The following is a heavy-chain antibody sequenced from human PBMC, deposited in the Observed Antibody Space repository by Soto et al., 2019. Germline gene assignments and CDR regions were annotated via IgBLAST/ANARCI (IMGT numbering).Heavy chain of an antibody. Sequence: PGGSLRLSCAASGFTFSDYYMSWIRQAPGKGLEWVSYISSSSVYTNYADSVRGRFTISRDNAKNSLYLQMNNRRAEDTGVYYCARDAPDDSSSTAYYYYGMDVCGRGTPVTV. V-gene: IGHV3-11*06. D-gene: IGHD6-6*01. CDR1: GFTFSDYY. CDR3: ARDAPDDSSSTAYYYYGMDV. J-gene: IGHJ6*02. CDR2: ISSSSVYT.